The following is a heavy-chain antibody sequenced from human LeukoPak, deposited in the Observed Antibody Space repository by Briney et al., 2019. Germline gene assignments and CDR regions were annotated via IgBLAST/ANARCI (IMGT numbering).Heavy chain of an antibody. CDR2: ISGSGGST. CDR1: RFTFSSYG. V-gene: IGHV3-23*01. Sequence: PGGSLRLSCAASRFTFSSYGMAWVRQAPGKGLEWFSSISGSGGSTYYADSVKGRFTLSRDNSKITLYLQMNSLRAEDTAVYYCATFGYCSGGSWCYFDYWGQGTLVTVSS. CDR3: ATFGYCSGGSWCYFDY. D-gene: IGHD2-15*01. J-gene: IGHJ4*02.